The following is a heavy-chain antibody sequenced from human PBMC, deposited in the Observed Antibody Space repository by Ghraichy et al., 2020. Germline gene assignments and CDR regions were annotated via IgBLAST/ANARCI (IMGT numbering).Heavy chain of an antibody. D-gene: IGHD1-26*01. Sequence: GGSLRLSCAASGFTFSNYWMDWVRQAPGKGLLWVSRVKSDGNSTTYADSVKGRFTISRDNTKNTLYLQMNSLRAEDSAVHYCVRIPGWELPDYWGQGALVIVSS. V-gene: IGHV3-74*03. J-gene: IGHJ4*02. CDR1: GFTFSNYW. CDR2: VKSDGNST. CDR3: VRIPGWELPDY.